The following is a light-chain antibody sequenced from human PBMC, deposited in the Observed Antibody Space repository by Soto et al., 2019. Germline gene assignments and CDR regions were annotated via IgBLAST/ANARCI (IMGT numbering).Light chain of an antibody. CDR2: DDS. CDR1: NIGSRS. CDR3: QVWDSSTDHLV. V-gene: IGLV3-21*02. Sequence: SYELTQPPSVSVAPGQTARITCGGNNIGSRSVHWYQQKPGQAPVLVVYDDSDRPSGIPARFSGSNSGNTATLTIDWVEAGDEADYYCQVWDSSTDHLVFGGGTQLTVL. J-gene: IGLJ2*01.